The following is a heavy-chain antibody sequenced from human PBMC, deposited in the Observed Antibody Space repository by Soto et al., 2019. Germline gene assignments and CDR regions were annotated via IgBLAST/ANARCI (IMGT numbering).Heavy chain of an antibody. CDR2: IYHSGST. Sequence: TGTVSGGSTSSSNWWSWVRQPPGKGLEWIGEIYHSGSTNYNPSLQSRVTISVDKSENQFSLKMRSVTAADTAVYYCARSPSSSWYGGGAFDIWGQGTMVTVSS. CDR3: ARSPSSSWYGGGAFDI. CDR1: GGSTSSSNW. J-gene: IGHJ3*02. D-gene: IGHD6-13*01. V-gene: IGHV4-4*02.